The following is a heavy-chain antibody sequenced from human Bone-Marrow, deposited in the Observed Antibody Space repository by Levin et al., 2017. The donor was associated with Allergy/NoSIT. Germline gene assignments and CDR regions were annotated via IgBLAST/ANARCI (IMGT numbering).Heavy chain of an antibody. CDR2: MSPSSGNT. CDR3: ARIIFAGFCSRSACYSYAMDV. V-gene: IGHV1-8*01. Sequence: PGESLKISCKTSGYTFPSHDINWVRQATGQGLEWMGWMSPSSGNTGYAQRFQGRVTMTRNTSTDTAYMELSGLRSDYTAVYYCARIIFAGFCSRSACYSYAMDVWGQGTTVTVSS. CDR1: GYTFPSHD. J-gene: IGHJ6*02. D-gene: IGHD3-3*01.